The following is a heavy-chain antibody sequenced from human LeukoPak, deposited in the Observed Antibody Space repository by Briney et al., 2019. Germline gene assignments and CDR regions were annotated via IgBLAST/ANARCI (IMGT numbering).Heavy chain of an antibody. CDR2: IYHSGST. V-gene: IGHV4-38-2*02. CDR3: AGIAVAGTYY. Sequence: SETLSLTCTVSGYSISSGYYWGWIRQPPGKGLEWIGSIYHSGSTYYNPSLKSRVTISVDTSKNQFSLKLSSVTAADTAVYYCAGIAVAGTYYWGQGTLVTVSS. J-gene: IGHJ4*02. CDR1: GYSISSGYY. D-gene: IGHD6-19*01.